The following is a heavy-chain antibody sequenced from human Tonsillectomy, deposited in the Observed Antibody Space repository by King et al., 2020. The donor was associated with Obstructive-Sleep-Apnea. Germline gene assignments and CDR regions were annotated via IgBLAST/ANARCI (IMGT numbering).Heavy chain of an antibody. CDR3: ARDLGWEHDAFDI. CDR2: ISYDGSNK. J-gene: IGHJ3*02. CDR1: GVTFSSYA. D-gene: IGHD1-26*01. Sequence: VQLVESGGGVVQPGRALRLSCAASGVTFSSYAMHWVCPAPGKGLEWVAVISYDGSNKNYADSVKGRFTISRDNSKNTLYLQMNSLRAEDTAVYYCARDLGWEHDAFDIWGQGTMVTVSS. V-gene: IGHV3-30*04.